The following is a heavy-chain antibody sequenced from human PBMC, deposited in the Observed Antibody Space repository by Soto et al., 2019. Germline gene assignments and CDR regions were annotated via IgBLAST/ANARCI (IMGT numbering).Heavy chain of an antibody. J-gene: IGHJ3*02. Sequence: TSETLSLTCTVSGGSISSYYWSWIRQPPGKGLEWIGYIYYSGSTNYNPSLKSRVTISVDTSKNQFSLKLSSVTAADTAVYYCGRRYRFLEWHDVFDIWGQGKMVTVSS. CDR3: GRRYRFLEWHDVFDI. CDR2: IYYSGST. CDR1: GGSISSYY. D-gene: IGHD3-3*01. V-gene: IGHV4-59*08.